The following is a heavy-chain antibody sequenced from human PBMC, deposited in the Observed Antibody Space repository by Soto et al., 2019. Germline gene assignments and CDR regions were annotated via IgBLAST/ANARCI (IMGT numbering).Heavy chain of an antibody. J-gene: IGHJ4*02. Sequence: SETLSLTCTVSGDTISSTRWWSWVRLSPGKGLEWIGEIYHLGITNYNPSLESRVTFSIDTSNSQFSLRLSSVTAVDTAVYFCARAGNYDVLSGRMYYFDSWGQGTPVTVSS. CDR1: GDTISSTRW. V-gene: IGHV4-4*02. CDR3: ARAGNYDVLSGRMYYFDS. D-gene: IGHD3-3*01. CDR2: IYHLGIT.